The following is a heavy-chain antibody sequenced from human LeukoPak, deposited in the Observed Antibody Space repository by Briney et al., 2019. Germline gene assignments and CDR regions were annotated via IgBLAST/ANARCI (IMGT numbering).Heavy chain of an antibody. CDR3: ARVKPIVVVPAAAVGYYYYYMDV. J-gene: IGHJ6*03. D-gene: IGHD2-2*01. V-gene: IGHV4-59*01. CDR1: GGSISSYY. Sequence: SETLSLTCTVSGGSISSYYWSWIRQPPGKGLEWIGYIYYSGSTNYNPSLKSRVTISVDTSKNQFSLKLSSVTAADTAVYYCARVKPIVVVPAAAVGYYYYYMDVWGKGTTVTISS. CDR2: IYYSGST.